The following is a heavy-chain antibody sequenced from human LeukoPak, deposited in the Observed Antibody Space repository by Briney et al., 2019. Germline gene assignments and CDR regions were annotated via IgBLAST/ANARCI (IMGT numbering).Heavy chain of an antibody. CDR2: INPSGGST. J-gene: IGHJ4*02. Sequence: ASVKVSCKASGYIFTSYYMHWVRQALGQGLEWMGIINPSGGSTSYAQKFQGRVTMTRDTSTSTVYMELSSLKSEDTAVYYCARDGSIAAAGTAPDYWGQGTLVTVSS. D-gene: IGHD6-13*01. V-gene: IGHV1-46*01. CDR3: ARDGSIAAAGTAPDY. CDR1: GYIFTSYY.